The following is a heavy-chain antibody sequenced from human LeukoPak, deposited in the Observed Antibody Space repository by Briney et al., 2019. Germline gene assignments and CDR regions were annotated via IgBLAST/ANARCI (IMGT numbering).Heavy chain of an antibody. CDR1: GFIFSSYA. CDR3: ARIGGVWYFDL. J-gene: IGHJ2*01. CDR2: IKEDESEK. V-gene: IGHV3-7*01. D-gene: IGHD4-23*01. Sequence: GGSLRLSCAASGFIFSSYAMSWVRQAPGQGLEWVANIKEDESEKYLADSVKGRFTFSTDNAKNTLYLHMNSLRAEDTAVYYCARIGGVWYFDLWGRGTLVTVSS.